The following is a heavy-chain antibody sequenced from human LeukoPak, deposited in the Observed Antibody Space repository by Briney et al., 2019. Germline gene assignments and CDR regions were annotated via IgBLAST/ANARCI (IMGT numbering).Heavy chain of an antibody. V-gene: IGHV4-39*01. J-gene: IGHJ4*02. D-gene: IGHD1-26*01. CDR3: VRHRAVRATESDFDF. Sequence: PSETLSLTCTVSGDSISSETYYWGWIRQPPGKGLEWIGSTYYGASTWYNPSLESRVTIFVDKSKNQFSLKVTSVTAADTAVYYCVRHRAVRATESDFDFWGQGTLVTVSS. CDR2: TYYGAST. CDR1: GDSISSETYY.